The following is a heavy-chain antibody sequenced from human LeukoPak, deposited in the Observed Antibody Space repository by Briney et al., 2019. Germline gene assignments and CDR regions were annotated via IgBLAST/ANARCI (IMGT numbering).Heavy chain of an antibody. CDR3: TRLIIRGVTQIDY. CDR2: IRSKAYGGAA. V-gene: IGHV3-49*04. D-gene: IGHD3-10*01. CDR1: GFNFGEYG. Sequence: GGSLRLSCSASGFNFGEYGLSWVRQAPGKGLEWVGFIRSKAYGGAAEYAASGTGRFTNSRDDSKSIAYLQMDSLKTEDTAVYYCTRLIIRGVTQIDYWGQGTLVTVSS. J-gene: IGHJ4*02.